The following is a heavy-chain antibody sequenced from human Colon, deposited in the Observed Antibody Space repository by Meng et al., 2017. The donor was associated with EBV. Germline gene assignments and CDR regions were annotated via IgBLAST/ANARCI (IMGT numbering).Heavy chain of an antibody. D-gene: IGHD5-18*01. CDR2: IYHSGST. CDR3: ARGGYYSFDY. V-gene: IGHV4-4*02. J-gene: IGHJ4*02. CDR1: GCSISRVCE. Sequence: VPVVVSGPGFVSPSETLSLSCAVSGCSISRVCEWTWDRQCPGKGLEWIGEIYHSGSTNYNPSLKSRVTISVDESKHQFSLKLTSVTAADTAVYYRARGGYYSFDYWGQRTLVTVSS.